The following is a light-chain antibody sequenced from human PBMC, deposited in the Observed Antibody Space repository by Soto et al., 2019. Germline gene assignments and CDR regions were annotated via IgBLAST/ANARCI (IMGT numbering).Light chain of an antibody. CDR3: QTWGTGIHVL. CDR2: EVS. Sequence: QSALTQPPSASGSPGQSVTISCTGTSSDVGGYNYVSWYQQHPGKAPKLMIYEVSKRPSGVPDRFSGSKSGNRASLTVSGLQAEDEADYYCQTWGTGIHVLFGGGTKLTVL. V-gene: IGLV2-8*01. CDR1: SSDVGGYNY. J-gene: IGLJ2*01.